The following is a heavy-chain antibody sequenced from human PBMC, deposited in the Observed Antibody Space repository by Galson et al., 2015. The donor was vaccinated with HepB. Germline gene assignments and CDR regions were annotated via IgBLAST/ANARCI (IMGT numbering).Heavy chain of an antibody. J-gene: IGHJ5*02. V-gene: IGHV3-7*03. D-gene: IGHD6-19*01. CDR1: GFTFSSYW. CDR2: IKQDGSEK. Sequence: SLRLSCAASGFTFSSYWMSWVRQAPGKGLEWVANIKQDGSEKYYVDSVKGRFTISRDNAKNSLYLQMNSLRAEGTAVYYCARDLGQQGIAVAGTFNWFDPWGQGTLVTVSS. CDR3: ARDLGQQGIAVAGTFNWFDP.